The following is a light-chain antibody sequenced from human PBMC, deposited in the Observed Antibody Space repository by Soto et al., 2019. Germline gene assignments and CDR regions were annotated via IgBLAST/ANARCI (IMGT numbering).Light chain of an antibody. CDR1: QRVNTC. J-gene: IGKJ1*01. CDR2: DAS. V-gene: IGKV1-5*01. CDR3: QQYQIDWT. Sequence: DIQMTQSPSTLSASVGDRVSITCRASQRVNTCLAWYQQKPGKAPTLLIYDASSLQSGVPSRFGGSGSGTEFTLTISSLQPDDFATYYCQQYQIDWTFGQGTKVDIK.